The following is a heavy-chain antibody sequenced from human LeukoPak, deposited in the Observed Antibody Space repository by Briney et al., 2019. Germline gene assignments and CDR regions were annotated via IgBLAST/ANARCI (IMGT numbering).Heavy chain of an antibody. J-gene: IGHJ3*02. D-gene: IGHD6-6*01. CDR3: ARVIAARPRNDAFDI. Sequence: GGALRLYCAASRFTFSSYSMNWVRPAPGKGREWVSSISSSSSYIYYTDSVKGRFTISRDNAKNSLYLQMNSLRAEDTAVYYCARVIAARPRNDAFDIWGQGTMVTVSS. CDR2: ISSSSSYI. CDR1: RFTFSSYS. V-gene: IGHV3-21*01.